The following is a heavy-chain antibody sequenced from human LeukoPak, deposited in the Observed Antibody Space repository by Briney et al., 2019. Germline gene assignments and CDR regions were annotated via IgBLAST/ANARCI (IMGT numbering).Heavy chain of an antibody. D-gene: IGHD3-22*01. CDR1: RFTFSSYW. Sequence: GGSLRLSCAASRFTFSSYWMSWVRQAPGKGLEWVANIKQDGREKYYVDSVKGRFTIARDNAKNSLYLQMNSLRAEDTAVYYCASPGAYYYDSSGLDYWGQGTLVTVS. V-gene: IGHV3-7*01. CDR2: IKQDGREK. J-gene: IGHJ4*02. CDR3: ASPGAYYYDSSGLDY.